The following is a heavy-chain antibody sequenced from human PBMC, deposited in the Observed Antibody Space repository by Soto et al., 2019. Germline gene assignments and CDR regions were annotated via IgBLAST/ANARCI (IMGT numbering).Heavy chain of an antibody. CDR1: GGTFSSYA. CDR3: AGPSGSCYSESCYYGMYV. Sequence: QVQLVQSGAEVKKPGSSVKVSCKASGGTFSSYAISWVRQAPGQGLEWMGGIIPIFGTANYAQKFQGRVTMTADEYTSTAYMELSSLRSEDTAVYYGAGPSGSCYSESCYYGMYVWGQGTTVTVSS. D-gene: IGHD2-15*01. CDR2: IIPIFGTA. J-gene: IGHJ6*02. V-gene: IGHV1-69*01.